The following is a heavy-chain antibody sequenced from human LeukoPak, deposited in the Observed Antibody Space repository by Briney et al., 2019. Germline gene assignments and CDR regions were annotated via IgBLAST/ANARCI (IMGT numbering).Heavy chain of an antibody. Sequence: GGSLRLSCAASGFTFSSYEMNWVRQAPGKGLEWVSYISSSGSTIYYADSVKGRFTISRDNAKNSLYLQMNSLRAEDTAVYYCARGEYFYGSGSYSPWGQGTLVTVSS. J-gene: IGHJ5*02. V-gene: IGHV3-48*03. CDR1: GFTFSSYE. D-gene: IGHD3-10*01. CDR3: ARGEYFYGSGSYSP. CDR2: ISSSGSTI.